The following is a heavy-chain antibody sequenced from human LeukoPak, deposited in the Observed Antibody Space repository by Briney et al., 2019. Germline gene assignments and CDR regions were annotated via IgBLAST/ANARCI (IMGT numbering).Heavy chain of an antibody. J-gene: IGHJ4*02. Sequence: PSETLSLTCTVSGGSISSSSYYWGWIRQPPGKGLEWIGEINHSGSTNYNPSLKSRVTISVDTSKNQFSLKLSSVTAADTAVYYCASSYCSGGSCYVIDYWGQGTLVTVSS. CDR1: GGSISSSSYY. CDR2: INHSGST. D-gene: IGHD2-15*01. V-gene: IGHV4-39*07. CDR3: ASSYCSGGSCYVIDY.